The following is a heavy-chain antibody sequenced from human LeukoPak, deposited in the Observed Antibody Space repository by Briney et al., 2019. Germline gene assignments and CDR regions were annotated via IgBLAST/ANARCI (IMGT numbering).Heavy chain of an antibody. J-gene: IGHJ4*02. CDR2: ISYDGSNK. CDR1: GYTFSSYA. Sequence: GRSLRLSCAASGYTFSSYAMHWVRQAPGKGLEWVAVISYDGSNKYYADSVKGRFTISGDNSKNTLYLQMNSLRAEDTAVYYCARVRPLLYDSSGYCDYWGQGTLVTVSS. D-gene: IGHD3-22*01. V-gene: IGHV3-30-3*01. CDR3: ARVRPLLYDSSGYCDY.